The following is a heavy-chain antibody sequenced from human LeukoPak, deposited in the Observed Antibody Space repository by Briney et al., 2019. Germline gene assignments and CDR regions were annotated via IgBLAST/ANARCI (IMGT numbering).Heavy chain of an antibody. D-gene: IGHD1-26*01. CDR2: MYTSGST. CDR3: ARDGSGSSGGYFDY. CDR1: SGSISTYY. Sequence: SETLSLTCTVSSGSISTYYWSWIRQPAGKGLEWIGRMYTSGSTNYNPSLKSRVTMSVDTSKNQFSLKLSSVTAADTAVYYCARDGSGSSGGYFDYWGQGTLVTVSS. J-gene: IGHJ4*02. V-gene: IGHV4-4*07.